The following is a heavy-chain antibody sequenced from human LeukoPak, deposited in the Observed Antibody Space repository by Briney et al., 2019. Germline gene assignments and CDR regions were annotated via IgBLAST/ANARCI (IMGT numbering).Heavy chain of an antibody. Sequence: ASVKVSCKASGYSFTRHGINWVRQATGQGLEWMGWMNPNSGNTGYAQKFQGRVTMTRNTSISTAYMELSSLRSEDTAVYYCARAHRRIAALEYYFDYWGQGTLVTVSS. J-gene: IGHJ4*02. V-gene: IGHV1-8*01. CDR3: ARAHRRIAALEYYFDY. D-gene: IGHD6-6*01. CDR1: GYSFTRHG. CDR2: MNPNSGNT.